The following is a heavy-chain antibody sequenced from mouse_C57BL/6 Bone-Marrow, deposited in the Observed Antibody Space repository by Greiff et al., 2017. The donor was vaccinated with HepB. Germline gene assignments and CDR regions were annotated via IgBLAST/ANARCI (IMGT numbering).Heavy chain of an antibody. CDR2: ISSGGSYT. CDR1: GFTFSSYG. J-gene: IGHJ2*01. D-gene: IGHD1-1*01. V-gene: IGHV5-6*01. Sequence: VQLKESGGDFVKPGGSLKLSCAASGFTFSSYGMSWVRQTPDKRLEWVATISSGGSYTYYPDSVKGRFTISRDNAKNTLYLQMSSLKSEDTAMYYCARPQVITTVVDYFDYWGQGTTLTVSS. CDR3: ARPQVITTVVDYFDY.